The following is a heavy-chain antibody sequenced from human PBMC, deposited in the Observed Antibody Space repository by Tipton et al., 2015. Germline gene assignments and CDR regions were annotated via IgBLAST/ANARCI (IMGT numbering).Heavy chain of an antibody. CDR2: IFHRGET. J-gene: IGHJ4*02. Sequence: TLSLTCDVSGYSISSGYYWGWIRQPPGKGLEWIGSIFHRGETNYNPSLKSRVTISLDTSKNHFSLKLPSVTAADTAVYYCACQDYDSLIRDYQTVDYWGQGTLVTVSS. D-gene: IGHD3-9*01. CDR1: GYSISSGYY. V-gene: IGHV4-38-2*01. CDR3: ACQDYDSLIRDYQTVDY.